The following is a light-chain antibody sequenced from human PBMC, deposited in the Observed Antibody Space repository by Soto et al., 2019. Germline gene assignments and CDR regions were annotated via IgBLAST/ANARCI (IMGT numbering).Light chain of an antibody. CDR1: QSVGSN. J-gene: IGKJ2*01. CDR3: QQYNNWPPYT. V-gene: IGKV3-15*01. Sequence: EIVMTQSPATLSVSPGERATLSCRASQSVGSNLAWYQQKPGQAPRLLIYGSSTTATGIPARFSGSGSGTEFTLTISSLQSEDFAFYYCQQYNNWPPYTFGQGTKLEI. CDR2: GSS.